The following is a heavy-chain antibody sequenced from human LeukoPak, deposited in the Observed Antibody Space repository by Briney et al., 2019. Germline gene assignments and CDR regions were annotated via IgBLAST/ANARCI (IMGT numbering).Heavy chain of an antibody. J-gene: IGHJ6*02. CDR3: ARGGGLDV. Sequence: GGSLRLSCAASGFTFSSYAMSWVRQAPGKGLEWVSSISSSSSYIYYADSVKGRFTISRDNAKNSLYLQMSNLRAEDTAVYFCARGGGLDVWGQGATVTVSS. V-gene: IGHV3-21*04. D-gene: IGHD3-16*01. CDR1: GFTFSSYA. CDR2: ISSSSSYI.